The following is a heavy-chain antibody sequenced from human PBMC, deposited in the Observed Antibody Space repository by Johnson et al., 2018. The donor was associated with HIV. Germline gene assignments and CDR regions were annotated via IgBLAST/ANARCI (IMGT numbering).Heavy chain of an antibody. D-gene: IGHD1-26*01. CDR3: ARIVGAWKNDAFDI. Sequence: VQLVESGGGVVQPGRSLRLSCAASGFTFSRYAMHSVRQAPGKGLEWVAVISYDGSNKYYADSLKGRFTISRDNAKNSLYLQMNSLRAEDTAVYYCARIVGAWKNDAFDIWGQGTMVTVSS. CDR1: GFTFSRYA. J-gene: IGHJ3*02. V-gene: IGHV3-30*04. CDR2: ISYDGSNK.